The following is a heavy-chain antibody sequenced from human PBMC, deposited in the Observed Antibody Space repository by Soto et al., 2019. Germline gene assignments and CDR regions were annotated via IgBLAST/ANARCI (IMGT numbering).Heavy chain of an antibody. D-gene: IGHD3-10*01. CDR2: VYTSDYT. CDR1: GASIRSYY. CDR3: ASSAGLPGDFSYYNGMDV. V-gene: IGHV4-4*08. J-gene: IGHJ6*04. Sequence: SETLSLTCSVSGASIRSYYWHWIRQPPGKGLEWIGYVYTSDYTRYSSSLKSRVTISVDTSKSQFYLRLNSVTAADTVVYYCASSAGLPGDFSYYNGMDVCDKTTTVTVS.